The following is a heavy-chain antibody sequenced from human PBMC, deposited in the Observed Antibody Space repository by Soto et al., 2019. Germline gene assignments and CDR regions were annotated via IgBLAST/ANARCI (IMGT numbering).Heavy chain of an antibody. D-gene: IGHD2-21*01. J-gene: IGHJ4*02. CDR3: FFFFFFLLYYFDS. Sequence: PSETLSLTCTVSGVSINSNYWSWIRQPPGRGLEWIGYIYYSGSTTYNPSLKSRVTISVDRSKNQFSLRFFFFISLYMAVFFCFFFFFFLLYYFDSWGQGTRVTVSS. CDR1: GVSINSNY. CDR2: IYYSGST. V-gene: IGHV4-59*01.